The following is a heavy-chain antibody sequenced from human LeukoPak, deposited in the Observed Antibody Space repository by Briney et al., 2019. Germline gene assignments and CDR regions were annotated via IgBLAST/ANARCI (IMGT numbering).Heavy chain of an antibody. V-gene: IGHV3-48*01. D-gene: IGHD5-18*01. CDR2: ISSSSSTI. CDR1: GFTFSSYS. CDR3: ARCPYSFGFAPPDY. J-gene: IGHJ4*02. Sequence: GGSLRLSCAASGFTFSSYSMNWVRQAPGKGLEWVSYISSSSSTIYYADSVKGRLTISRDNAKNSLYLQMNSLRAEDTAVYYCARCPYSFGFAPPDYWGQGTLVTVSS.